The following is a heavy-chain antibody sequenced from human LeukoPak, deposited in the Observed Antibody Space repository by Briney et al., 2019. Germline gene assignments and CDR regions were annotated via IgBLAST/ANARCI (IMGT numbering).Heavy chain of an antibody. CDR2: ISYDGTNK. CDR3: ARALGYCSGGSCPAYYDYGLDV. D-gene: IGHD2-15*01. V-gene: IGHV3-30*04. CDR1: GFTFSSYA. J-gene: IGHJ6*04. Sequence: GSLRLSCAASGFTFSSYAMHWVRQAPGKGLEWVTVISYDGTNKYYADSVKGRFTISRDNSKNTLYLQMNSLRAEDTAVYYCARALGYCSGGSCPAYYDYGLDVWGKGTTVTVSS.